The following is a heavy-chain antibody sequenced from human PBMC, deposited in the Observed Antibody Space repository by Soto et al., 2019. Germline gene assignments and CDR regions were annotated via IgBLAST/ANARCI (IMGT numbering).Heavy chain of an antibody. D-gene: IGHD1-1*01. V-gene: IGHV3-23*01. J-gene: IGHJ6*02. CDR3: VKGYWKGAV. Sequence: EVQLLESGGGLVQPGGSLRLSCAASGFTFRTYAMNWVRQAPGNGLEWVSAISGSGGSIHSADSVKGRFTISRDNSKNTLYLQMNSLRDEDTAVYHCVKGYWKGAVWGQWTTVTVSS. CDR1: GFTFRTYA. CDR2: ISGSGGSI.